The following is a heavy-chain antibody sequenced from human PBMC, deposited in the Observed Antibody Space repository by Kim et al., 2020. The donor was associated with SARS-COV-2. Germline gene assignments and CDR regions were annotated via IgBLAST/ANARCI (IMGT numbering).Heavy chain of an antibody. CDR3: VISHGTTSYYCYYGMDV. V-gene: IGHV1-2*02. CDR1: GYTFTGYY. CDR2: INPNSGGT. D-gene: IGHD1-7*01. J-gene: IGHJ6*02. Sequence: ASVKVSCKASGYTFTGYYMHWVRQAPGQGLEWMGWINPNSGGTNYAQKFQGRVTMTRDTSISTAYMELNRLRSDDTAVYYCVISHGTTSYYCYYGMDVWGQGTTVTVSS.